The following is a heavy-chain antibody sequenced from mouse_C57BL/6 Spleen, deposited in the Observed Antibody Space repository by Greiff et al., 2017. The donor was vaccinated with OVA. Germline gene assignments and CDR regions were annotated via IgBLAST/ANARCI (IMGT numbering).Heavy chain of an antibody. J-gene: IGHJ3*01. Sequence: EVQLQQSGPELVKPGASVKISCKASGYTFTDYYMNWVKQSHGKSLEWIGDINPNNGGTSYNQKFKGKATLTVDKSSSTAYMELRSLTSEDSAVYYWARGAYYSSYPFAYWGQGTLVTVSA. D-gene: IGHD2-5*01. V-gene: IGHV1-26*01. CDR2: INPNNGGT. CDR1: GYTFTDYY. CDR3: ARGAYYSSYPFAY.